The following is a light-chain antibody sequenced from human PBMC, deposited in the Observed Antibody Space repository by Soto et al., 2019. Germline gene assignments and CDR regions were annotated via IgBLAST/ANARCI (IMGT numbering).Light chain of an antibody. CDR1: QGISSY. V-gene: IGKV1-39*01. Sequence: IRLTPSLFSLSASPGDRVTLTCRASQGISSYLAWYQQKPGKAPNLLIYAASSLQSGVPSRFSGSGSGTDFTLTISSLQPEDFATYFCQQSYITPAGFGGGTKVDIK. J-gene: IGKJ4*01. CDR2: AAS. CDR3: QQSYITPAG.